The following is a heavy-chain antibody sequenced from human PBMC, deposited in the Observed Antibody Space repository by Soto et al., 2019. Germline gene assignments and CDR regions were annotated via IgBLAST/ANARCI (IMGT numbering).Heavy chain of an antibody. CDR1: GYSFTSYW. D-gene: IGHD6-13*01. CDR3: ARTSAAGKNYTGMDV. CDR2: IYPGDSDT. J-gene: IGHJ6*02. Sequence: GESLKISCKGSGYSFTSYWISWVRQMPGKGLEWMGIIYPGDSDTRYSPSFQGQVTISADKSISTAYLQWSSLKASDTAMYYCARTSAAGKNYTGMDVWGQGTTVTVSS. V-gene: IGHV5-51*01.